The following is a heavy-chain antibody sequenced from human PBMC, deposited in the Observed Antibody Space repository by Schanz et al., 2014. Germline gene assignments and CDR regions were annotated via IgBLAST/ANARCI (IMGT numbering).Heavy chain of an antibody. J-gene: IGHJ4*02. CDR2: IGYDGSEK. CDR3: ARDSGSHYLVDY. V-gene: IGHV3-33*08. Sequence: QVQLVESGGGLVKPGGSLRLSCAASGFTFSSYTMKWVRQAPGKGLEWVANIGYDGSEKYYVDSVKGRFTISRDNSKNTLYLQVNSLRAEDTAVYYCARDSGSHYLVDYWGQGTLVTVSS. CDR1: GFTFSSYT. D-gene: IGHD1-26*01.